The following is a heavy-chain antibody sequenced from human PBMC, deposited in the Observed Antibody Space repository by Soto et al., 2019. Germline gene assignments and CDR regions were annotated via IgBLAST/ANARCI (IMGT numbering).Heavy chain of an antibody. J-gene: IGHJ6*02. CDR2: IYSIGTT. CDR1: GGSIGGSNYF. CDR3: KRRRFGFRGFTTMGV. D-gene: IGHD3-10*01. Sequence: SAETLSLTFTVSGGSIGGSNYFWGWIRQSPVTVLEWLGTIYSIGTTYYIPSLKSRITMSLYTSKNQFSLNLGSVTAADTAVYYCKRRRFGFRGFTTMGVWGPGTTVTVSS. V-gene: IGHV4-39*01.